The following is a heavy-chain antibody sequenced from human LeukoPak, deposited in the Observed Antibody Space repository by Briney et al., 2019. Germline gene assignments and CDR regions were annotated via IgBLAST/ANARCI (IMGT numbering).Heavy chain of an antibody. J-gene: IGHJ4*02. V-gene: IGHV4-34*01. CDR3: ARGVRGYVLMVYAIPGVYFDY. D-gene: IGHD2-8*01. CDR2: INHSGST. CDR1: GGSFSGYY. Sequence: KASETLSLTCAVYGGSFSGYYWSWIRQPPGKGLEWIGEINHSGSTNYNPSLKSRVTISVDTSKNQFSLKLSSVTAADTAVYYCARGVRGYVLMVYAIPGVYFDYWGQGTLVTVSS.